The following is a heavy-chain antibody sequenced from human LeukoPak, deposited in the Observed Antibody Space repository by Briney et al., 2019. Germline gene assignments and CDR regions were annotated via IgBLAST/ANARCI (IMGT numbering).Heavy chain of an antibody. J-gene: IGHJ3*02. V-gene: IGHV3-33*01. D-gene: IGHD3-22*01. Sequence: SWGSLRLSCAASGFTFSSYGMHWVRQAPGKGLEWVAVIWYDGSNKYYADSVKGRFTISRDNSKNTLYLQMNSLRAEDTAVYYCARDVPAYYYDSSGYTDAFDIWGPGTMGTVSS. CDR1: GFTFSSYG. CDR2: IWYDGSNK. CDR3: ARDVPAYYYDSSGYTDAFDI.